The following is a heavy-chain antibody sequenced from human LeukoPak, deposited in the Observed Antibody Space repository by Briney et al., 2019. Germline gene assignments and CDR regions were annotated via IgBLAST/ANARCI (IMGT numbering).Heavy chain of an antibody. CDR1: GYTFTGYY. CDR2: INPNSGGT. V-gene: IGHV1-2*02. J-gene: IGHJ3*02. CDR3: AREGLYDSSGSDRGAFDI. Sequence: ASVKVSCKASGYTFTGYYMHWVRQAPGQGLEWMGWINPNSGGTNYAQKFQGRVTMTRDTSISTAYMELSRLRSDDTAVYYCAREGLYDSSGSDRGAFDIWGQGTMVTVSS. D-gene: IGHD3-22*01.